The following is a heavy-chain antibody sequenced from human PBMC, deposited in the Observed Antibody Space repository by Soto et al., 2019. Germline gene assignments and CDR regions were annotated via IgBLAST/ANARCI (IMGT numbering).Heavy chain of an antibody. J-gene: IGHJ4*02. CDR1: GYTFTSYA. Sequence: RASVKVSCKASGYTFTSYAMHWVRQAPGQRLEWMGWINAGNGNTKYSQKFQGRVTITRDTSASTAYMELSSLRSEDTAVYYCARAVAVAADFDYWGQGTLVTVSS. CDR3: ARAVAVAADFDY. CDR2: INAGNGNT. V-gene: IGHV1-3*01. D-gene: IGHD6-19*01.